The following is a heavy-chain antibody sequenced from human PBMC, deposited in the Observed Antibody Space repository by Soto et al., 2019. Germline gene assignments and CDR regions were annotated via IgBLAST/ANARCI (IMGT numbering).Heavy chain of an antibody. CDR3: ARCYCSVGSCYTCWHFDL. Sequence: QVQLVQSGAEVKKPGASVRVSCKASGYTFNDYGISWVRQAPGQGLEWMGWSGPYEGVTNHAQTLQGRVTMTVDTSTTTADMELRSLRSDDTALYYCARCYCSVGSCYTCWHFDLWGPGTLVTVTA. CDR2: SGPYEGVT. D-gene: IGHD2-15*01. J-gene: IGHJ2*01. V-gene: IGHV1-18*01. CDR1: GYTFNDYG.